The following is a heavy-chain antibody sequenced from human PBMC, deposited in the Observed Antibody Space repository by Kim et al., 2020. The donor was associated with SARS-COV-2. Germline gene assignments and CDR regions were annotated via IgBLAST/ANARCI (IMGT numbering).Heavy chain of an antibody. CDR3: ARISDSSGYYSLRY. CDR2: IYYSGST. D-gene: IGHD3-22*01. V-gene: IGHV4-59*13. Sequence: PSETLSLTCTVSGGSISSYYWSWIRQPPGKGLEWIGYIYYSGSTNYNPSLKSRVTISVDTSKNQFSLKLSSVTAADTAVYYCARISDSSGYYSLRYWGQGTLVTVSS. J-gene: IGHJ4*02. CDR1: GGSISSYY.